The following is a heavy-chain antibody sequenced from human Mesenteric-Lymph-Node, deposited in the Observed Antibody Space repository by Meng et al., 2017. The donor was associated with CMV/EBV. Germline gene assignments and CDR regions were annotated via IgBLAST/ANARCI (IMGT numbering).Heavy chain of an antibody. Sequence: SETLSLTCTVSGGSISSSIYYWGWIRQPPGKGLEWIGSIFYTGGTYYNPSLTSRVTISVDTSKSHLSLELSSVTAADTAMYYCARQYGRSVFDYWCQGTLVTVSS. J-gene: IGHJ4*02. CDR3: ARQYGRSVFDY. CDR1: GGSISSSIYY. CDR2: IFYTGGT. D-gene: IGHD2/OR15-2a*01. V-gene: IGHV4-39*07.